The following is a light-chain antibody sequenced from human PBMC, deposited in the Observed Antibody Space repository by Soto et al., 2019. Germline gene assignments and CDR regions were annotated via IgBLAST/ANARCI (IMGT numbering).Light chain of an antibody. CDR3: QQYGSSPWT. CDR1: QSVSSSY. CDR2: GAS. V-gene: IGKV3-20*01. J-gene: IGKJ1*01. Sequence: EIVLTHSPGTLALSPCERATLSSSASQSVSSSYLAWYQQKPGQAPRLLIYGASSRATGIPDRFSGSGSGTDFTLTTSRLEPEDFAVYYCQQYGSSPWTFGQGTKVDIK.